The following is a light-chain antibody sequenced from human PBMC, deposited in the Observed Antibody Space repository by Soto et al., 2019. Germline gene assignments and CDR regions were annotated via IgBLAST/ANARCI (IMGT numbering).Light chain of an antibody. Sequence: EIVLTQSPATLCLSPGERATLSCRAGQSVSINLAWYQQKPGQAPRLLIYDASNRATGIPARFSGSGSVTDFTLTISSLQPDDFVTYYCQQYNGYSLTFGQGTMVDVK. V-gene: IGKV3-11*01. J-gene: IGKJ1*01. CDR1: QSVSIN. CDR2: DAS. CDR3: QQYNGYSLT.